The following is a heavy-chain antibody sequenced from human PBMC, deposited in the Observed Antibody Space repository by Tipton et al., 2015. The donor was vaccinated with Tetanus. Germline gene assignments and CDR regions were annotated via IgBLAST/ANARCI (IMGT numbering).Heavy chain of an antibody. D-gene: IGHD3-10*01. V-gene: IGHV4-34*01. J-gene: IGHJ4*02. CDR2: ISALEGT. CDR1: GGSFSSYY. CDR3: GRVGKRSGPWSYFDA. Sequence: TLSLTCTVYGGSFSSYYWTWIRQSPGQGLEWIGDISALEGTNYNPSLKSRVTMSVDTSTNQFSLILRSMTAADAAVYYCGRVGKRSGPWSYFDAWGQGALVTVSS.